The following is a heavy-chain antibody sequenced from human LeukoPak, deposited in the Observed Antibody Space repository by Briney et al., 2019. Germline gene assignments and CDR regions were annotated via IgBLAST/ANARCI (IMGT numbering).Heavy chain of an antibody. CDR3: AKDGGRGSSSYYYYMDV. CDR1: GFTFDDYA. CDR2: ISWNSGSI. V-gene: IGHV3-9*03. J-gene: IGHJ6*03. Sequence: PGRSLRLSCAASGFTFDDYAMHWVRQAPGKGLEWVSGISWNSGSIGYADSVKGRFTISRDNAKNSLYLQMNSPRAEDMALYYCAKDGGRGSSSYYYYMDVWGKGTTVTVSS. D-gene: IGHD2-2*01.